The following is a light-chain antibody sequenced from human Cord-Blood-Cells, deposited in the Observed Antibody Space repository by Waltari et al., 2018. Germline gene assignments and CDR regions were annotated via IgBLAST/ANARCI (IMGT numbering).Light chain of an antibody. J-gene: IGLJ2*01. CDR2: QDS. Sequence: SYELTQPPSVSVSPGQTASITCSGDKLGAKYACWYQQKPGQPPVLVIYQDSKRPSGIPERFAGSNSGNTATLTISGTQAMDEADYYCQAWDSSVVFGGGTKLTVL. CDR1: KLGAKY. CDR3: QAWDSSVV. V-gene: IGLV3-1*01.